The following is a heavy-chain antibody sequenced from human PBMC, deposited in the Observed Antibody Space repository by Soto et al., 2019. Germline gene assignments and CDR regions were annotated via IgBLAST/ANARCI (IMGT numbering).Heavy chain of an antibody. J-gene: IGHJ4*02. CDR2: INHSGST. V-gene: IGHV4-34*01. CDR1: DGSFSGLY. Sequence: SQPLPVTWAVYDGSFSGLYWRWILQPQGKGLEWIGEINHSGSTNYNPSLKSRVTITRDTSASTAYMELSSLRSEDTAVYYCARDQIKFYYGDYGDYWGQGTLVTVSS. CDR3: ARDQIKFYYGDYGDY. D-gene: IGHD4-17*01.